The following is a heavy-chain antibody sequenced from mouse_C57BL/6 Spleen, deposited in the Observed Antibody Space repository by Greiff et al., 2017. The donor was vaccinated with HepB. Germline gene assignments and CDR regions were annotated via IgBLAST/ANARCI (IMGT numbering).Heavy chain of an antibody. Sequence: VKLVESGPELVKPGASVKISCKASGYAFSSSWMNWVKQRPGKGLEWIGRIYPGDGDTNYNGKFKGKATLTADKSSSTAYMQLSSLTSEDSAVYFCARRAQATLAWFAYWGQGTLVTVSA. CDR2: IYPGDGDT. V-gene: IGHV1-82*01. D-gene: IGHD3-2*02. CDR1: GYAFSSSW. J-gene: IGHJ3*01. CDR3: ARRAQATLAWFAY.